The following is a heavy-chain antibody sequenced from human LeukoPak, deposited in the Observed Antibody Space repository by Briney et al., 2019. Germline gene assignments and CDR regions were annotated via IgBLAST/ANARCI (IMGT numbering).Heavy chain of an antibody. CDR1: GFIFSNYA. J-gene: IGHJ4*02. V-gene: IGHV3-23*01. Sequence: PGGSLRLSCVPSGFIFSNYAMSWVRQAPGKGLEWVSSISCSGGSTHYADSVKGRFTISRDKTKNALDLQMNSLRAEDTAVYYCAKSSYYDASGYYREYYFDYWGQGTLVTVSS. CDR2: ISCSGGST. CDR3: AKSSYYDASGYYREYYFDY. D-gene: IGHD3-22*01.